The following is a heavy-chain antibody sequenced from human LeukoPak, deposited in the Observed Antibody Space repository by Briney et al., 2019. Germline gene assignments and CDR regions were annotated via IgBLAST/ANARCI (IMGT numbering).Heavy chain of an antibody. V-gene: IGHV3-7*01. CDR2: IKQDGSEK. CDR1: GFTFSSYW. Sequence: GGSLRLSCAASGFTFSSYWMSWVRQAPGKGLEWVANIKQDGSEKYYVDSVKGRFTISRDNAKNSLYLQMNSLRAEDTAVYHCARENYGDYVLKADAFDIWGQGTMVTVSS. CDR3: ARENYGDYVLKADAFDI. J-gene: IGHJ3*02. D-gene: IGHD4-17*01.